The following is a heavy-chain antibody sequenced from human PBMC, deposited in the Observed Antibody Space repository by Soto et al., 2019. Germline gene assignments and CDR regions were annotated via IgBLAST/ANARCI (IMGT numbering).Heavy chain of an antibody. CDR2: IKQDGSEK. CDR1: GFTFSSYW. J-gene: IGHJ3*02. V-gene: IGHV3-7*01. Sequence: GGSLRLSCAASGFTFSSYWMSWVRQAPGKGLEWVANIKQDGSEKYYVDSVKGRFTISRDNAKHSLYLQMNSLRAEDTDVYYCARHPTGISYVCSGYSHGGVFDIWGQGTMVTVSS. CDR3: ARHPTGISYVCSGYSHGGVFDI. D-gene: IGHD3-3*01.